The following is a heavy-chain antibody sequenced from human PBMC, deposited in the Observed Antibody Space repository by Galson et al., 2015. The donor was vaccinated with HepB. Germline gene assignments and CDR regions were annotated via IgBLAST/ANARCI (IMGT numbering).Heavy chain of an antibody. CDR2: ISSSSSTI. D-gene: IGHD3-10*01. J-gene: IGHJ4*02. CDR3: ARGLWFGELFLENFDY. CDR1: GFTFSSYS. Sequence: SLRLSCAASGFTFSSYSMNWVRQAPGKGLEWVSYISSSSSTIYYADSVKGRFTISRDNAKNSLYLQMNSLRDEDTAVYYCARGLWFGELFLENFDYWGQGTLVTVSS. V-gene: IGHV3-48*02.